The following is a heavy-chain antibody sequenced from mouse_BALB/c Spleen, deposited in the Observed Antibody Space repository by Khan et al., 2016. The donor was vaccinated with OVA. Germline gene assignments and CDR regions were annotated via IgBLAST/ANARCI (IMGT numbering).Heavy chain of an antibody. J-gene: IGHJ3*01. CDR2: IYPFNDDT. CDR1: GYTFTSYV. D-gene: IGHD1-1*01. CDR3: DPVGTYYVSFDY. V-gene: IGHV1S136*01. Sequence: VQLKESGPELVKPGASVKMSCKASGYTFTSYVMHWVKQKPGLGLEWIGYIYPFNDDTKYNEKFKDKATLTSDKSSSTAYMELSSLTSEDSAVYYCDPVGTYYVSFDYWGQGTLVTVSA.